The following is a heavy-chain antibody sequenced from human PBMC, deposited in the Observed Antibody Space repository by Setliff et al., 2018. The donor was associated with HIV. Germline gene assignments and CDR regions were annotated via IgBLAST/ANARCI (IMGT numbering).Heavy chain of an antibody. CDR2: IYRGGTT. D-gene: IGHD2-21*02. CDR1: GFTVSSNY. CDR3: ARGHCGA. V-gene: IGHV3-53*01. Sequence: PGGSLRLSCAASGFTVSSNYMSWVRQAPGKGLEWVSVIYRGGTTYYADSVKGRFIVSRDDSKNTLFLEMSSLRAEDTAVYYCARGHCGAWGQGTLVTVSS. J-gene: IGHJ4*02.